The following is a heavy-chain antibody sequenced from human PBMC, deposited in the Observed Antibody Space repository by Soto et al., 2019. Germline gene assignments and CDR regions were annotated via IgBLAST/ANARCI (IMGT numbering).Heavy chain of an antibody. D-gene: IGHD4-4*01. CDR2: ISSSSSTI. Sequence: PGGSLRLSCAASGFTFSSYSMNWARQAPGKGLEWVSYISSSSSTIYYADSVKGRFTISRDNAKNSLYLQMNSLRAEDTAVYYCARIRPTVTTLYYYYYMDVWGKGTTVTVSS. V-gene: IGHV3-48*01. CDR1: GFTFSSYS. CDR3: ARIRPTVTTLYYYYYMDV. J-gene: IGHJ6*03.